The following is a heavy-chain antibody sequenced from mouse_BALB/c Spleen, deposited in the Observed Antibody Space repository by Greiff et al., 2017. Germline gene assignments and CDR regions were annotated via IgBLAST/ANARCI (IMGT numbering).Heavy chain of an antibody. Sequence: EVKLMESGGGLVQPGGSLKLSCAASGFTFSSYGMSWVRQTPDKRLELVATINSNGGSTYYPDSVKGRFTISRDNAKNTLYLQMSSLKSEDTAMYYCARDLWGDYFDYWGQGTTLTVSS. CDR3: ARDLWGDYFDY. CDR1: GFTFSSYG. J-gene: IGHJ2*01. CDR2: INSNGGST. V-gene: IGHV5-6-3*01.